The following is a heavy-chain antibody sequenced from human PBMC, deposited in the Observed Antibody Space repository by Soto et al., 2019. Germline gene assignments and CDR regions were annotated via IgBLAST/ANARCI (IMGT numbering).Heavy chain of an antibody. D-gene: IGHD3-10*01. J-gene: IGHJ6*03. V-gene: IGHV3-21*05. CDR1: GFTFKKYA. CDR2: IHENSRDI. CDR3: ARVIGGPRFDYYHMDV. Sequence: GGSLRLSCAASGFTFKKYAMNWVRRAPGKGLEWLSYIHENSRDIYYADSVKGRFTVSRDNAKSSLHLQMNGLTAEDAAMYYCARVIGGPRFDYYHMDVWGKGTTVTVSS.